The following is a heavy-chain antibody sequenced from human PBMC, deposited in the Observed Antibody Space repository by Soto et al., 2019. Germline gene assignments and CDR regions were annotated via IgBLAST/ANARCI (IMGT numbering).Heavy chain of an antibody. J-gene: IGHJ4*02. CDR2: ISSSSSYI. Sequence: GGSLRLSCAASGFTFSSYSMNWVSQAPGKGLEWVSSISSSSSYIYYADSVKGRFTISRDNAKNSLYLQMNSLRAESTAVYYCERDRHYDHYFDYWGQGTLVTVSS. CDR1: GFTFSSYS. CDR3: ERDRHYDHYFDY. D-gene: IGHD4-17*01. V-gene: IGHV3-21*01.